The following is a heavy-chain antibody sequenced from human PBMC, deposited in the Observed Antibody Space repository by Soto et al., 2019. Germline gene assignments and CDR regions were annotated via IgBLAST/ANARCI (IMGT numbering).Heavy chain of an antibody. D-gene: IGHD6-19*01. CDR3: ARGLEQSGIAVAGLFDY. Sequence: PGGSLRLSCAASGFTFSSYAMSWVRQAPGKGLEWVSAISGSGGSTYYADSVKGRFTISRDNSKNTLYLQMNSLRAEDTAVYYCARGLEQSGIAVAGLFDYWGQGTLVTVSS. V-gene: IGHV3-23*01. CDR1: GFTFSSYA. J-gene: IGHJ4*02. CDR2: ISGSGGST.